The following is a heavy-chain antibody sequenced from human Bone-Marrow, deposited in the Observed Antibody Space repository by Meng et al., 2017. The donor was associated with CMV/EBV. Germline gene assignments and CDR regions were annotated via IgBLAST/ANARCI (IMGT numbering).Heavy chain of an antibody. V-gene: IGHV1-18*01. J-gene: IGHJ5*02. CDR1: GYTFTSYG. Sequence: ASVKVSCKASGYTFTSYGISWVRQAPGQGLEWMGWISAYNGNTNYAQKFQGRVTMTRDTSISTAYMELSRLRSDDTAVYYCARDATIFIDPWGQGTLVTVSS. D-gene: IGHD3-3*01. CDR3: ARDATIFIDP. CDR2: ISAYNGNT.